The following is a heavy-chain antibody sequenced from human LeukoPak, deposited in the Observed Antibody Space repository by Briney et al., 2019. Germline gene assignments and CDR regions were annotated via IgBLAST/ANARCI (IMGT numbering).Heavy chain of an antibody. V-gene: IGHV4-34*01. CDR1: GGSFSGYY. D-gene: IGHD6-6*01. CDR3: ARGVGEQLALYFDY. CDR2: INHSGST. Sequence: SETLSLTCAVYGGSFSGYYWSWIRQPPGKGLEWIGEINHSGSTNYNPSLKSRVTISVDTSKNQFSLKLSSVTAADTAVYYCARGVGEQLALYFDYWGQGTLVTVSS. J-gene: IGHJ4*02.